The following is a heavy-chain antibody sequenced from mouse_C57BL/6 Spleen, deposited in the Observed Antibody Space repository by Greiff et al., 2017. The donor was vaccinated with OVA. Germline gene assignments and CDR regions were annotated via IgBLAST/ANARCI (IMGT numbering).Heavy chain of an antibody. CDR3: ARALYYYGSSRDYFDY. D-gene: IGHD1-1*01. Sequence: QVQLKQSGAELVRPGTSVKMSCKASGYTFTNYWIGWAKQRPGHGLEWIGDIYPGGGYTNYNEKFKGKATLTADKSSSTAYMQFSSLTSEDSAIYYCARALYYYGSSRDYFDYWGQGTTLTVSS. V-gene: IGHV1-63*01. CDR2: IYPGGGYT. J-gene: IGHJ2*01. CDR1: GYTFTNYW.